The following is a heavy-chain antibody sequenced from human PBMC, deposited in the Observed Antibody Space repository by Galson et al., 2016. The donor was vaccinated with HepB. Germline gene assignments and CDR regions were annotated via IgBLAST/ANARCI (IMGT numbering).Heavy chain of an antibody. V-gene: IGHV3-33*01. D-gene: IGHD1-26*01. CDR2: IWYDGSNK. Sequence: SLRLSCAASGFTFSSYGMNWVRQAPGKGLEWVAVIWYDGSNKDYVDSVKGRFTISRDNSKNTVHLQMNSLRVEDTAVFYCVRDRNSGPGGNYGMDVWGQGTTVTVSS. J-gene: IGHJ6*02. CDR3: VRDRNSGPGGNYGMDV. CDR1: GFTFSSYG.